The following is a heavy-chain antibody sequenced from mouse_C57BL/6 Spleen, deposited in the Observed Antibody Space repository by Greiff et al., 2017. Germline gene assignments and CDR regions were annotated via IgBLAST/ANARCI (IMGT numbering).Heavy chain of an antibody. V-gene: IGHV1-64*01. CDR2: IHPNSGST. CDR1: GYTFTSYW. CDR3: ARWEDGYYGIYAMDY. D-gene: IGHD2-3*01. Sequence: QVQLQQPGAELVKPGASVKLSCKASGYTFTSYWMHWVKQRPGQGLEWIGMIHPNSGSTNYNEKFKSKATLTVDKSSITAYMQLSSLTSEDSAVYYCARWEDGYYGIYAMDYWGQGTSVTVSS. J-gene: IGHJ4*01.